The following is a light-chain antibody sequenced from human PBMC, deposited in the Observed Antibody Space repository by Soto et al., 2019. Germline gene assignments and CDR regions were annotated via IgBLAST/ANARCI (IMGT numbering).Light chain of an antibody. CDR3: QVWDTSSDHVV. J-gene: IGLJ2*01. V-gene: IGLV3-21*02. CDR1: NIGSKS. Sequence: SYELTRAPSVSVAPGQTARVTCGGKNIGSKSVHWYQQKPGQAPVLVVYDDRDRPSGIPERFSGSNSGNTATLTISRVEAGDEADYYCQVWDTSSDHVVFGGGTKLTVL. CDR2: DDR.